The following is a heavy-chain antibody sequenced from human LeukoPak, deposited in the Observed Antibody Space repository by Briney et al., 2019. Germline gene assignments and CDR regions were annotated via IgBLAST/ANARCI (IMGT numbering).Heavy chain of an antibody. Sequence: GESLRLSCAASGFTFDDSAMHWVRQTPEKGLEWVSLITGDVGTTYYADSVKGRFTIPRDNSKNSLYLHMNSLRSEDTAFYYCARDKREGGDGGMDVWGQGTTVTVSS. CDR2: ITGDVGTT. CDR1: GFTFDDSA. D-gene: IGHD4-17*01. J-gene: IGHJ6*02. V-gene: IGHV3-43*02. CDR3: ARDKREGGDGGMDV.